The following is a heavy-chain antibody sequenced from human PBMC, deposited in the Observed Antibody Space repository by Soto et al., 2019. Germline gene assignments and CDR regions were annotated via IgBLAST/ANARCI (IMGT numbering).Heavy chain of an antibody. CDR3: ARAGPLDY. CDR1: GYTFNTYG. CDR2: ISGYNGNT. Sequence: QVQLVQSGPEVKKPGASVQVSCKASGYTFNTYGISWVRQAPGQGLEWMGWISGYNGNTNYAQNLQDRVTLTIDTSTSTAYMELRSLRSEDTALYYCARAGPLDYWGQGTLVTVSS. D-gene: IGHD3-10*01. J-gene: IGHJ4*02. V-gene: IGHV1-18*04.